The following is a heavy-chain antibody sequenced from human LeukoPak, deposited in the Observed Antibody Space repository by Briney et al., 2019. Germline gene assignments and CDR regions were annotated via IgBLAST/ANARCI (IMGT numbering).Heavy chain of an antibody. Sequence: ASVKVSCKASGYTFTVYFMHWVRQAPGQGLEWMGWINPNSGGTNYAQKFQGRVTMTRDTSISTAYMELSRLRSDDTAVYYCARDREGYYDILTGYYGVGAFDIWGQGTMVTVSS. D-gene: IGHD3-9*01. CDR1: GYTFTVYF. CDR2: INPNSGGT. CDR3: ARDREGYYDILTGYYGVGAFDI. J-gene: IGHJ3*02. V-gene: IGHV1-2*02.